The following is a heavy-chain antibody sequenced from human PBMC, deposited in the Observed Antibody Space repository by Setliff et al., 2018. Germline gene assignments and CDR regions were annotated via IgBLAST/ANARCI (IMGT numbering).Heavy chain of an antibody. Sequence: SETLSLTCTVSGGSISNTYYYWSWIRQPAGKGLEWLGQIYTSWSTNYNPSLKGRATLSIDASKRQFSLTLTSVTAADTAVYYCARGRNVAARLFDSWGRGNLVTVSS. CDR2: IYTSWST. D-gene: IGHD6-6*01. J-gene: IGHJ4*02. V-gene: IGHV4-61*09. CDR3: ARGRNVAARLFDS. CDR1: GGSISNTYYY.